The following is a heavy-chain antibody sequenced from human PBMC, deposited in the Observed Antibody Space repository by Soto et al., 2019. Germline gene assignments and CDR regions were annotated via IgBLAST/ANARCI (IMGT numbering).Heavy chain of an antibody. Sequence: EVQLLESGGGLVQPGGSLRLSCAASGFTFSSCAMGWVRQAPGKGLEWVSDIIDSGGSTYYADSVKGRFTISRDNSKSTRYRQMNSRRAEDTALYYWAKGRSYYYYYGVDVWGQGTTVTVSS. CDR2: IIDSGGST. CDR1: GFTFSSCA. J-gene: IGHJ6*02. V-gene: IGHV3-23*01. CDR3: AKGRSYYYYYGVDV.